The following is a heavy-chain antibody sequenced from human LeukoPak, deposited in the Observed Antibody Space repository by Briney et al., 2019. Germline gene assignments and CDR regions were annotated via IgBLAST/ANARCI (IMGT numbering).Heavy chain of an antibody. J-gene: IGHJ1*01. CDR1: GGSISSHY. Sequence: SETLSLTCTVSGGSISSHYWSWIRQPPGKVLEWIGYIYYSGSTNYNPSLKSRVTISVDTSKNQFSLKLSSVTAADTAVYFCASPRGDDSGGYYTWYFHHWGQGILVTVSS. CDR2: IYYSGST. V-gene: IGHV4-59*08. CDR3: ASPRGDDSGGYYTWYFHH. D-gene: IGHD3-22*01.